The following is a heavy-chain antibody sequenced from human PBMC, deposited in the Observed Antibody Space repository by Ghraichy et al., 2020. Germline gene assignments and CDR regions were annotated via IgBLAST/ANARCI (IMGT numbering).Heavy chain of an antibody. CDR3: ARGSTSSFFWFDP. Sequence: QEYVSGISSKGDRAYYADFVRDRFSMSRDNSQNTMSLQMDSLTIEDTAVYYCARGSTSSFFWFDPRGRGTLVTVSS. V-gene: IGHV3-64*02. D-gene: IGHD3-10*01. CDR2: ISSKGDRA. J-gene: IGHJ5*02.